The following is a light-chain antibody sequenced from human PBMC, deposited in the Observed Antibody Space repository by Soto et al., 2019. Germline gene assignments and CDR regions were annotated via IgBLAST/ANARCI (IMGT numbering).Light chain of an antibody. CDR3: QQRSNWPLP. Sequence: EIVLTQSPATLSLSPGERATLSCRASQSISSQLAWYQQKPGQAPRLLIHDASNRATGIPARFSGSGSSTDFTLTISSLEPEDFAVYFCQQRSNWPLPFGGGTKVEIK. J-gene: IGKJ4*01. CDR1: QSISSQ. V-gene: IGKV3-11*01. CDR2: DAS.